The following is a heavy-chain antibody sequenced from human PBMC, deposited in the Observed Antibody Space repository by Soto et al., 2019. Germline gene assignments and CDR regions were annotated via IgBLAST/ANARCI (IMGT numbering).Heavy chain of an antibody. J-gene: IGHJ4*02. CDR1: GGSISSYY. V-gene: IGHV4-59*01. CDR2: IYYSGST. Sequence: SETLSLTCTVSGGSISSYYWSWIRQPPGKGLEWIGYIYYSGSTNYNPSLKSRVTISVDTSKNRFSLKLSSVTAADTAVYYCARAMITFGGVMGYYFDYWGQGTLVTVSS. CDR3: ARAMITFGGVMGYYFDY. D-gene: IGHD3-16*01.